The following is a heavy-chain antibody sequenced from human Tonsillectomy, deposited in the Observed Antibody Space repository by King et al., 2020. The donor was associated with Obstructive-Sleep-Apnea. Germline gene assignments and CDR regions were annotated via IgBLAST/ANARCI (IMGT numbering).Heavy chain of an antibody. V-gene: IGHV3-33*01. J-gene: IGHJ6*02. D-gene: IGHD3/OR15-3a*01. Sequence: HVQLVESGGGVVQPGRSLRLSCAASGFTFNSFGMDWVRQAPGKGLEWVAFIWDDGSNKYYADSVKGRFTISRDNSKNTLYLQMNSLRAEDTAVYYCARDSPLRTGNYYGMDVWGQGTTVTVSS. CDR1: GFTFNSFG. CDR3: ARDSPLRTGNYYGMDV. CDR2: IWDDGSNK.